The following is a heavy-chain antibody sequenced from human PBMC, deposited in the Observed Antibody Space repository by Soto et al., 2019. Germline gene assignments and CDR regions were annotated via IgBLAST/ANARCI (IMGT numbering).Heavy chain of an antibody. V-gene: IGHV4-30-2*01. CDR1: GGSISSGGYS. Sequence: QLQLQESGSGLVKPSQTLSLTCAVSGGSISSGGYSWSWIRQPPGKGLEWIGYIYHSGSTYYNPSLKSRVTISVDRSKNQFSLKLRSVTAADTAVYYCAREGDYGDYSGAFDIWGQGTMVTVSS. D-gene: IGHD4-17*01. CDR2: IYHSGST. CDR3: AREGDYGDYSGAFDI. J-gene: IGHJ3*02.